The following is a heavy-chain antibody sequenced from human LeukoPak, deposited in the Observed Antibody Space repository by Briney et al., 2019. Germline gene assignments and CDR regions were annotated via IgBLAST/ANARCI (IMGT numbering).Heavy chain of an antibody. CDR3: AKVRGTYSSGFYFDS. CDR1: GFKFDAYA. D-gene: IGHD6-19*01. Sequence: GGSLRLSCAASGFKFDAYAIHWVRQPPGKGLEWVSIISWNGGFMDYADSVKGRFTISRDNVQNSVYLDMNSLRPEDTAFCFCAKVRGTYSSGFYFDSWGQGTLVTVSS. V-gene: IGHV3-9*01. J-gene: IGHJ4*02. CDR2: ISWNGGFM.